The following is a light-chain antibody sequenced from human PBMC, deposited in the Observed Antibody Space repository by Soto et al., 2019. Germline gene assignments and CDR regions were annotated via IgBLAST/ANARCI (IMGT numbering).Light chain of an antibody. CDR1: SSDVGGSNY. J-gene: IGLJ1*01. Sequence: QSALTQPASVSGSPGQSITISCTGTSSDVGGSNYVSWYQQHPGKAPKLIIFDVSHRPSGSSNRFSGSKSGNPASLTISGLQPEYEADYYCSSYTSSSTYVFGTGTKLTVL. CDR2: DVS. CDR3: SSYTSSSTYV. V-gene: IGLV2-14*03.